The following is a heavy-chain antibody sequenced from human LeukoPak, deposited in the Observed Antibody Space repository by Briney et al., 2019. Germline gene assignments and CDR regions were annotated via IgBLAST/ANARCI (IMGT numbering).Heavy chain of an antibody. V-gene: IGHV4-34*01. CDR2: INHSGST. Sequence: TSETLSLTCAVYGGSFSVYYWSWIRQPPGKGLEWIGEINHSGSTNYNPSLKSRVTISVDTSKNQFSLKLSSVTAADTAVYYCARGLLYYDFWSGYLASHFDYWGQGTLVTVSS. CDR1: GGSFSVYY. D-gene: IGHD3-3*01. J-gene: IGHJ4*02. CDR3: ARGLLYYDFWSGYLASHFDY.